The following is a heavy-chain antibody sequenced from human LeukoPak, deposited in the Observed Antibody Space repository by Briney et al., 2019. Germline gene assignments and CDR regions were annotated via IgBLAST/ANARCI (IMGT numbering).Heavy chain of an antibody. D-gene: IGHD2-15*01. CDR1: GDSISSYY. CDR2: IYTGGSS. V-gene: IGHV4-4*07. Sequence: SETLSLACTVSGDSISSYYWSWIRQPAGKGLEWIGRIYTGGSSNYNPSLKSRVTMSVDTSKNKFSMRLTSVDAADTDGDYGARGSSGGRFDYWGQGTLVTVSS. J-gene: IGHJ4*02. CDR3: ARGSSGGRFDY.